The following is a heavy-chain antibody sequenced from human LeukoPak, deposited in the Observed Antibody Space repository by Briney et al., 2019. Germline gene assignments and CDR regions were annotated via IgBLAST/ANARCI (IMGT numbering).Heavy chain of an antibody. CDR2: ISYDGSNK. D-gene: IGHD3-10*01. CDR1: GFTFSSCG. Sequence: PGRSLRLSCAASGFTFSSCGMHWVRQAPGKGLEWVAVISYDGSNKYYADSVKGRFTISRDNSKNTLYLQMNSLRAEDTAVYYCAKDPYGSGRGYSDYWGQGTLVTVSS. J-gene: IGHJ4*02. CDR3: AKDPYGSGRGYSDY. V-gene: IGHV3-30*18.